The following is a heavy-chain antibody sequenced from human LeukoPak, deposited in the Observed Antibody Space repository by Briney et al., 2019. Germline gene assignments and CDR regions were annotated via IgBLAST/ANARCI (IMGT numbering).Heavy chain of an antibody. CDR1: GGSFSGYY. D-gene: IGHD3-22*01. Sequence: SVTLSLTCAVYGGSFSGYYWSWIRQPPGKGLEWIGYIYYSGSTNYNPTLKSRVTISVDTSKNQFSLKLSSVTAADTAVYYCARVWGPYDSSGYYYYFDYWGQGTLVTVSS. CDR3: ARVWGPYDSSGYYYYFDY. CDR2: IYYSGST. J-gene: IGHJ4*02. V-gene: IGHV4-59*01.